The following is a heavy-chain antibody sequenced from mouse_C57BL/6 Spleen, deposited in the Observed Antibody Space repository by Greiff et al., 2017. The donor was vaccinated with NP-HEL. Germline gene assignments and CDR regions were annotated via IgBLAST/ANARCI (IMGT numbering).Heavy chain of an antibody. CDR3: ARHSPHYGSSYDAMDY. CDR2: IRNKANGYTT. V-gene: IGHV7-3*01. CDR1: GFTFTDYY. J-gene: IGHJ4*01. Sequence: EVKLMESGGGLVQPGGSLSLSCAASGFTFTDYYMSWVRQPPGKALEWLGFIRNKANGYTTEYSASVKGRFTISRDNSQSILYLQMNALRAEDSATYYCARHSPHYGSSYDAMDYWGQGTSVTVSS. D-gene: IGHD1-1*01.